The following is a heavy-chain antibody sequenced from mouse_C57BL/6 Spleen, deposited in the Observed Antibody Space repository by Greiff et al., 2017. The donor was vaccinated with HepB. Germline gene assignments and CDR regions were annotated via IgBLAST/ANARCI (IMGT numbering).Heavy chain of an antibody. D-gene: IGHD3-2*02. V-gene: IGHV5-4*01. CDR2: INDGGSYT. CDR3: ARDRDAQYLDN. J-gene: IGHJ2*01. Sequence: EVQLVESGGGLVKPGGSLKLSCAASGFTFSSYALSWVRQTPEKRLEWVATINDGGSYTYYPDNVKGRFTISRDNAKNNLYLQMSQLKTEDTAMYYCARDRDAQYLDNWGKGTTLTVSS. CDR1: GFTFSSYA.